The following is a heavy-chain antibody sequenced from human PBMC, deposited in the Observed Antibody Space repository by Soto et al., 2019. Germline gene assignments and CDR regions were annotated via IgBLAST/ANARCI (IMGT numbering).Heavy chain of an antibody. V-gene: IGHV4-34*01. Sequence: PSETLSLTCTFHDDSFSDSFSDYYWGWVRQPPGEGPEWIGEINHSGTTNFNPSLQSRISLSIDTAKKEFSLKLTSLTAADTAVYYCVRGRNQWQLPAEWFDPWGQGTPVTVSS. D-gene: IGHD6-19*01. CDR1: DDSFSDSFSDYY. CDR3: VRGRNQWQLPAEWFDP. CDR2: INHSGTT. J-gene: IGHJ5*02.